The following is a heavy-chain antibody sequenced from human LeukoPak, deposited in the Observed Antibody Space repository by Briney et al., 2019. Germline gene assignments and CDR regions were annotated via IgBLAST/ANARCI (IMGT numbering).Heavy chain of an antibody. CDR2: ISGSGGGT. J-gene: IGHJ4*02. V-gene: IGHV3-23*01. D-gene: IGHD3-22*01. CDR3: AKRGVVIRVILVGFHKEAYYFDS. CDR1: GITLSNYG. Sequence: GGSLRLSCAVSGITLSNYGMSWVRQAPGEGLEWVAGISGSGGGTNYADSVKGRFTISRDNRKNTLYLQMNSLRAEDTAVYFCAKRGVVIRVILVGFHKEAYYFDSWGQGALVTVSS.